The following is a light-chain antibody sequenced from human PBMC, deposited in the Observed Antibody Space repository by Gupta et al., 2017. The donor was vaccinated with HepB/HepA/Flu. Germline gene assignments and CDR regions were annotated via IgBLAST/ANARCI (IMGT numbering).Light chain of an antibody. CDR2: GAS. V-gene: IGKV3-20*01. Sequence: EIVLTQSPGTLSLSPGDRTTLSCRASLSVSSSYLAWYQQKAGQAPRLLIYGASTRATGIPDRFTGSGSGTDFTLTISSLEAEDLAVYFCQQSADSPPTFGQGTEVEIE. J-gene: IGKJ1*01. CDR3: QQSADSPPT. CDR1: LSVSSSY.